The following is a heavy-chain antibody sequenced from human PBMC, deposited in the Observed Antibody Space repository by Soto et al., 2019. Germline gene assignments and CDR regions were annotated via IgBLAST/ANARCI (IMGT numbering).Heavy chain of an antibody. CDR1: GYTFTGYY. CDR3: ARGSSSWWNYYYGMDV. CDR2: INPNSGGT. D-gene: IGHD6-13*01. V-gene: IGHV1-2*02. J-gene: IGHJ6*02. Sequence: ASVKVSCKASGYTFTGYYMHWVLQAPGQGLEWMGWINPNSGGTNYAQKFQGRVTMTRDTSISTAYMELSRLRSDDTAVYYCARGSSSWWNYYYGMDVWGQGTTVTVSS.